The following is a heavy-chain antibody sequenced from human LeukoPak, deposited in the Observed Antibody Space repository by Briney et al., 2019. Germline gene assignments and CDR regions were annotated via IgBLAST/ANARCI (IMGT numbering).Heavy chain of an antibody. J-gene: IGHJ6*03. CDR1: GYTFTGYY. CDR3: AREYDILTDVYYMDV. V-gene: IGHV1-18*04. D-gene: IGHD3-9*01. CDR2: ISAYNGNT. Sequence: ASVKVSCKASGYTFTGYYMHWVRQAPGQGLEWMGWISAYNGNTNYAQKLQGRVTMTTDTSTSTAYMELRSLRSDDTAVYYCAREYDILTDVYYMDVWGKGTTVTVSS.